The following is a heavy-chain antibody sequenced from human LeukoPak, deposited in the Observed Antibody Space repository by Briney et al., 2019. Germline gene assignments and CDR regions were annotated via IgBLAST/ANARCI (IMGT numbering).Heavy chain of an antibody. Sequence: PSETLSLTCAVYGGSFSGYYWSWIRQPPGKGLEWIGEINHSGSTNYNPSPKSRVTISVDTSKNQFSLKLSSVTAADTAVYYCARGLITIFGVVSNWFDPWGQGTLVTVSS. CDR2: INHSGST. CDR1: GGSFSGYY. V-gene: IGHV4-34*01. D-gene: IGHD3-3*01. CDR3: ARGLITIFGVVSNWFDP. J-gene: IGHJ5*02.